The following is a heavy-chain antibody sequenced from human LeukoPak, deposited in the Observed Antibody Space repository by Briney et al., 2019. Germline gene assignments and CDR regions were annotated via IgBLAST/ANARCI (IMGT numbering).Heavy chain of an antibody. J-gene: IGHJ3*01. Sequence: ESLKISCQGSGYRFSSYSIGWVRRLHGKGLEWVGTINVGESPTRYGPSLQGQVTISADKSDNTAYLQWRALKASDSAIYYCARAELGCCSGTFGNGLAFDGWGQGTMVTVS. CDR1: GYRFSSYS. CDR2: INVGESPT. D-gene: IGHD2-2*01. V-gene: IGHV5-51*01. CDR3: ARAELGCCSGTFGNGLAFDG.